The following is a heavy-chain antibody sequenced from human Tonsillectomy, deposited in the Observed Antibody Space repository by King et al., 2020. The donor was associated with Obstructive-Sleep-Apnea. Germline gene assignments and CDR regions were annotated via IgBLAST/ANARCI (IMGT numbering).Heavy chain of an antibody. V-gene: IGHV3-23*04. Sequence: QLVQSGGGLVQPGGSLRLSCAASGFTFSSYAMSWVSQAPGKGLEWVSAIRCMCGSTYYADSVKGRFTISRDNSKNTLYLQMNSLRAEDTAVYYCAKKQEYSSSCMGRGFDYWGQGTLVTVSS. CDR1: GFTFSSYA. CDR3: AKKQEYSSSCMGRGFDY. J-gene: IGHJ4*02. D-gene: IGHD6-13*01. CDR2: IRCMCGST.